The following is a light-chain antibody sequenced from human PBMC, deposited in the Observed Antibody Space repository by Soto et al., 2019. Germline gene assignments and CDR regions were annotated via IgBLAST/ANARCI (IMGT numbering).Light chain of an antibody. CDR2: AAS. J-gene: IGKJ2*01. V-gene: IGKV1-39*01. CDR3: HQSSSPPYT. Sequence: IQMTQSPPSLSASVGDRVTITCRASQNISNFLYWYQQKPGKAPKLLIYAASNLQGGVPSRFSGGGSGTDFTLAVNSLQPEDGASYYGHQSSSPPYTVGRGTKPEIK. CDR1: QNISNF.